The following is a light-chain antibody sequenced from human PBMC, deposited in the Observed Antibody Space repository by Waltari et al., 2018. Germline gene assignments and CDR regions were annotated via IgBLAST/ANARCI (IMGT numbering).Light chain of an antibody. J-gene: IGLJ2*01. CDR3: CSYAGDSTLI. Sequence: QSALTQPASVSGSPGQSITISCTGTSSNVGGYTLVSSYHQHPGKAPQLIIYDVNKRPSGIFHRFSGSKSGNTASLTISGLQADDESDYYCCSYAGDSTLIFGGGTKLTVL. CDR2: DVN. V-gene: IGLV2-23*02. CDR1: SSNVGGYTL.